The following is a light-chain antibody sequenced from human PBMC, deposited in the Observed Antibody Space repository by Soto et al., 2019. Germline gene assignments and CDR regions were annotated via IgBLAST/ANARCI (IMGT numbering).Light chain of an antibody. CDR1: NLGDKY. CDR3: QAWDSRTEI. V-gene: IGLV3-1*01. Sequence: SYELTQPPSVSVSPGQTASITCSGDNLGDKYTCWYQQRPGQSPVLVIYQDTKRPSGIPERFSGSNSGNTATLTISGTQAMDEADYYCQAWDSRTEIFGGGTKLTVL. CDR2: QDT. J-gene: IGLJ2*01.